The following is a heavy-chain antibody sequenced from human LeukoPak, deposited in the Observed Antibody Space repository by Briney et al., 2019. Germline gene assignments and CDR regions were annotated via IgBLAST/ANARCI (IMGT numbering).Heavy chain of an antibody. J-gene: IGHJ4*02. CDR2: ISHSGSST. Sequence: PGGSLRLSCAASGFTFSSYAMNWVCQAPAKGLEWVSGISHSGSSTYYADSVKGRFTISRDNSTNTLYLQTDSLRAEHTPTYYCARGPYISSWYLYFDYWGQGTQVTVPS. D-gene: IGHD6-13*01. CDR3: ARGPYISSWYLYFDY. CDR1: GFTFSSYA. V-gene: IGHV3-23*01.